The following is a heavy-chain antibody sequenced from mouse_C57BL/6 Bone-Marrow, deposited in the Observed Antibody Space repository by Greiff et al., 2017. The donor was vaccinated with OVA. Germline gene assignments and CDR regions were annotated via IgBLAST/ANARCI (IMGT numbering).Heavy chain of an antibody. V-gene: IGHV14-4*01. CDR2: IDPENGDT. CDR1: GFNIKDDY. Sequence: VQLKESGAELVRPGASVKLSCTASGFNIKDDYMHWVKQRPEQGLEWIGWIDPENGDTEYASKFQGKATITADTSSNTAYLQLSSLTSEDTAVYYCTTETLDYWGQGTTLTVSS. CDR3: TTETLDY. J-gene: IGHJ2*01.